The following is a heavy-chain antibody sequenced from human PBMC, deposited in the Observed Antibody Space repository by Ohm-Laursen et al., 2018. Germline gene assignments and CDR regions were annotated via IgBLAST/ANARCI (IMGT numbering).Heavy chain of an antibody. V-gene: IGHV4-59*01. D-gene: IGHD3-10*01. CDR3: ARVNRGNYGSNWYFDL. Sequence: TLSLTCAVSDVSISHYFWSWIRQPPGKGLEWIGYIYYSGSTNYNPSLKSRVAISVDTSKSQFSLRLTSVTAADTAVYFCARVNRGNYGSNWYFDLWGRGTLVTVSS. CDR2: IYYSGST. CDR1: DVSISHYF. J-gene: IGHJ2*01.